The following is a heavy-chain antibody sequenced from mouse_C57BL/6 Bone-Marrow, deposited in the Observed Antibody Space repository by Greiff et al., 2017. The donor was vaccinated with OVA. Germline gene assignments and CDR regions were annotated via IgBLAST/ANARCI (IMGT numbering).Heavy chain of an antibody. CDR3: ARYDYDDG. CDR1: GFTFSDYG. J-gene: IGHJ3*01. V-gene: IGHV5-17*01. CDR2: ISSGSSTI. D-gene: IGHD2-4*01. Sequence: EVMLVESGGGLVKPGGSLKLSCAASGFTFSDYGMHWVRQAPEKGLEWVAYISSGSSTIYYADTVKGRFTISRDNAKNTLFLQMTSLRSEDTAMYYCARYDYDDGWGQGTLGTVSA.